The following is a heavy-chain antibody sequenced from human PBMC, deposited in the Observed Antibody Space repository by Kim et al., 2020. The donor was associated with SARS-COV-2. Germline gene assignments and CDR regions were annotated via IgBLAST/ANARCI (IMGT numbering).Heavy chain of an antibody. CDR2: INPNTGGT. V-gene: IGHV1-2*02. CDR1: GYTFTDYY. D-gene: IGHD3-22*01. CDR3: ARELKKTHYSDTASAYPDS. J-gene: IGHJ4*02. Sequence: ASVKVSCKASGYTFTDYYIHWVRQAPGQGLEWMGWINPNTGGTNYAQSFQDRVTMTRDTSISTAYMELSGLRSDDTAVFYCARELKKTHYSDTASAYPDSWGQGTLVTVSS.